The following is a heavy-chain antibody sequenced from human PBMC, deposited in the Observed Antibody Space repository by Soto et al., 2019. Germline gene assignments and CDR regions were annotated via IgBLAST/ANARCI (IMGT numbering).Heavy chain of an antibody. J-gene: IGHJ6*02. Sequence: GASVKVSCKASGYTFTSYAMHWVRQAPGQRLEWMGWINAGNGNTKYSQKFQGRVTITRDTSASTAYMELSSLRSEDTAVYYCARSRLYSSGWYRSYGMDVWGQGTTVTVSS. D-gene: IGHD6-19*01. V-gene: IGHV1-3*01. CDR2: INAGNGNT. CDR3: ARSRLYSSGWYRSYGMDV. CDR1: GYTFTSYA.